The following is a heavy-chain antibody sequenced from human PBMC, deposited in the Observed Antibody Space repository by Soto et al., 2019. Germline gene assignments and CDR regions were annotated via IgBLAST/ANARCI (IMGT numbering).Heavy chain of an antibody. CDR2: IFHTGGT. CDR3: ARSGLTFRGVA. D-gene: IGHD3-16*01. J-gene: IGHJ5*01. V-gene: IGHV4-59*11. CDR1: GGSISGHF. Sequence: PSETLSLTCTVSGGSISGHFLSWIRQPPGKGLEYIGWIFHTGGTNYNASLASRVAISVDTSKTQISLNLHSVTAADTAVYYCARSGLTFRGVAWGQGIPVTVSS.